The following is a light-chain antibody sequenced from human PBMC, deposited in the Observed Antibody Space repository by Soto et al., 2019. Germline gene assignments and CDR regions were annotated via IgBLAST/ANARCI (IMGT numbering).Light chain of an antibody. V-gene: IGKV1-27*01. Sequence: DIQMTQSPSSLSASVGDRVTITCRASQGISNYLAWYKQQPGKVPKLLIYVASTLQSGVPSRFSGSGSGTDFTLTISSLQPEDVATSYCQQYNSAPWTFGQGTKVEIK. CDR2: VAS. J-gene: IGKJ1*01. CDR1: QGISNY. CDR3: QQYNSAPWT.